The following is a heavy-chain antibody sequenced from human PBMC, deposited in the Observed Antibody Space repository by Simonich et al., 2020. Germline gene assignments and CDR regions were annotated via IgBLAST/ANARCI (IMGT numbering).Heavy chain of an antibody. D-gene: IGHD6-13*01. J-gene: IGHJ4*02. CDR1: GFTFSSYG. CDR2: KWYDGINK. Sequence: QVQLVESGGGVVQPGRSLRLSCAASGFTFSSYGMHWGRQAPGKGLEWVSDKWYDGINKYYADTVKGRFTISRDNSKNTLYLQMNSLRAEDTAVYYCARERAAAGEAFDYWGQGTLVTVSS. V-gene: IGHV3-33*01. CDR3: ARERAAAGEAFDY.